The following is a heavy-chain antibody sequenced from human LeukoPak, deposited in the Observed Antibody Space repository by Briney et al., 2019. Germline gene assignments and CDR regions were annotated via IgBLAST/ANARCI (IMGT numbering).Heavy chain of an antibody. J-gene: IGHJ4*02. Sequence: GGSLRLSCAASGFTFSSYELNWVRQAPGKGLEWVSYISSRSATIYCTDSVKGRFSVSRDNAKNLLYLQMNSLRAEDTAIYYCASRGYNYGFHYWGQGTLVTVSS. CDR3: ASRGYNYGFHY. D-gene: IGHD5-18*01. CDR2: ISSRSATI. CDR1: GFTFSSYE. V-gene: IGHV3-48*03.